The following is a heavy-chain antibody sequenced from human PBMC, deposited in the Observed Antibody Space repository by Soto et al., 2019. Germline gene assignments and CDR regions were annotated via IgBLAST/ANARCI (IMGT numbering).Heavy chain of an antibody. V-gene: IGHV3-48*04. D-gene: IGHD3-3*01. CDR1: GFTFSSYS. CDR3: ARAWRIPDSYFDY. J-gene: IGHJ4*02. CDR2: ISSSSSTI. Sequence: GGSLRLSCAASGFTFSSYSMNWVRQAPGKGLEWVSYISSSSSTIYYADSVKGRFTISRDNAKNTLYLQMNSLRAEDSAVYFCARAWRIPDSYFDYWGQGTLVTVSS.